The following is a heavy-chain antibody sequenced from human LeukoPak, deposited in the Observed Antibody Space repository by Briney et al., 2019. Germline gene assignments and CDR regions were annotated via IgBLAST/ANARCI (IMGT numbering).Heavy chain of an antibody. CDR2: MNPNSGNT. CDR3: ARDRYSGSYQPFDY. Sequence: ASVKVSCKASGYTFTSYDINWVRQATGQGLEWMGWMNPNSGNTGYAQKFQGRVIMTRDTSISTAYMELSRVRSDDTAVYYCARDRYSGSYQPFDYWGQGTLVTVSS. J-gene: IGHJ4*02. CDR1: GYTFTSYD. V-gene: IGHV1-8*01. D-gene: IGHD1-26*01.